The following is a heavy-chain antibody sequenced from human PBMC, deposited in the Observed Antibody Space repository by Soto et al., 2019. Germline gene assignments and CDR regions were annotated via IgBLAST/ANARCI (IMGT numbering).Heavy chain of an antibody. CDR2: ISGSGGST. D-gene: IGHD2-15*01. CDR1: GFTFSTYG. Sequence: EVQLLESGGGLVQPGGSLRLSCAASGFTFSTYGMSWVRQAPGKGLEWVSAISGSGGSTYYADSVKGRFTISRDNSKNTLYLQMNSLRAEDTAVYYCAKAVGGSCYCRYFQHWGQGTLVTVSS. J-gene: IGHJ1*01. CDR3: AKAVGGSCYCRYFQH. V-gene: IGHV3-23*01.